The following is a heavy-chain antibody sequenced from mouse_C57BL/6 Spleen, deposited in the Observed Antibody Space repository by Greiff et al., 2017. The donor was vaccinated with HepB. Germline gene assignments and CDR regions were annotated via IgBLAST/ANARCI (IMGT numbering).Heavy chain of an antibody. V-gene: IGHV1-82*01. J-gene: IGHJ2*01. CDR3: ARWEYDGNYAFDY. D-gene: IGHD2-3*01. CDR1: GYAFSSSW. Sequence: QVQLKESGPELVKPGASVKISCKASGYAFSSSWMNWVKQRPGKGLEWIGRIYPGDGDTNYNGKFKGKATLTADKSSSTAYMQLSSLTSEDSAVYFCARWEYDGNYAFDYWGQGTTLTVSS. CDR2: IYPGDGDT.